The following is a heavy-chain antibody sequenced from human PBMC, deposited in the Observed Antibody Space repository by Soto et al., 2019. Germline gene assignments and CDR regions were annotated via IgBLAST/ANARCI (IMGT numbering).Heavy chain of an antibody. CDR2: ISGCGATT. CDR3: AKAGGGYTKWHFDS. J-gene: IGHJ4*01. V-gene: IGHV3-23*01. CDR1: GFSFSGYA. Sequence: PGGSLRLSCAPSGFSFSGYAMAWVPQAPGKGLEWVSGISGCGATTYYADSVKGRCTISRDNSKNTLSLQVNRLSAEDTAVYYCAKAGGGYTKWHFDSWGHGSLVTVSS. D-gene: IGHD5-12*01.